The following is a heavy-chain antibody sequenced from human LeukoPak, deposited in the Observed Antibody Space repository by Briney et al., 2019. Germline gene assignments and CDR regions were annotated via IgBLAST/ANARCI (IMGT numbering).Heavy chain of an antibody. CDR1: GFTFSSYA. D-gene: IGHD3-22*01. CDR2: ISGGGGST. Sequence: QTRGSLRDSCAASGFTFSSYAMSWVRQAPGKGLEWVSAISGGGGSTYYADSVKGRFTISRDNSKNTLYLQMNSLRAEDTAVYYCAKGSDSSGYLHTADWFASWGQACLATVSS. CDR3: AKGSDSSGYLHTADWFAS. V-gene: IGHV3-23*01. J-gene: IGHJ5*01.